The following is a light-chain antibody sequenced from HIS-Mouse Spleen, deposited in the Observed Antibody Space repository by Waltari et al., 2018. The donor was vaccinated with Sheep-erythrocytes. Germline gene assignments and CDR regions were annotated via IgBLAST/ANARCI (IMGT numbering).Light chain of an antibody. J-gene: IGKJ1*01. V-gene: IGKV2-28*01. CDR2: LGS. Sequence: DIVMTQSPLSLPVTPGEPASISCRSSQSLLHSNGYNYLDWYLQKPGQSPQLLIYLGSNRASGVPDRFSGSGSGTDFTLKSSRVEAEDVGVYYCMQALQTPWTFGQGPKVEIK. CDR3: MQALQTPWT. CDR1: QSLLHSNGYNY.